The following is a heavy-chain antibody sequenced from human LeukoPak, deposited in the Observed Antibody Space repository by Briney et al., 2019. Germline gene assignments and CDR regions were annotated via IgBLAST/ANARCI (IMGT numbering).Heavy chain of an antibody. J-gene: IGHJ4*02. Sequence: ASVKVSCKASGYTFTSYFIHWLRQAPGQGLEWMGIINPSGGNTNYAQKFQGRVTMTRDTSTGTVYMVLSSLRSEDTAVYYCARAYYYDGSGYLHYFDLWGQGTLVTVSS. V-gene: IGHV1-46*01. CDR2: INPSGGNT. CDR1: GYTFTSYF. CDR3: ARAYYYDGSGYLHYFDL. D-gene: IGHD3-22*01.